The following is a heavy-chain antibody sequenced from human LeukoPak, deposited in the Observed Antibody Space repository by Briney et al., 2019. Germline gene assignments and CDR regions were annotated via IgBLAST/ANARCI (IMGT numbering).Heavy chain of an antibody. CDR1: GYTFTSYY. D-gene: IGHD3-10*01. CDR2: INPSGGST. Sequence: ASVKVSCKASGYTFTSYYMHWVRRAPGQGLEWMGIINPSGGSTSYAQKFQGRVTMTRDTSTSTVYMELSSLRSEDTAVYYCARDLSMVRGVIRPPFGYWGQGTLVTVSS. J-gene: IGHJ4*02. CDR3: ARDLSMVRGVIRPPFGY. V-gene: IGHV1-46*01.